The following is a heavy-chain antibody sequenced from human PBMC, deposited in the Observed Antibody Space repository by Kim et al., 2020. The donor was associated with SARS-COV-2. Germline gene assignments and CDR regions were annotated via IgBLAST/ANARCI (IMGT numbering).Heavy chain of an antibody. V-gene: IGHV1-18*04. CDR2: ISAYNGNT. CDR1: GYTFTSYG. Sequence: ASVKVSCKASGYTFTSYGISWVRQAPGQGLEWMGWISAYNGNTNYAQKLQGRVTMTTDTSTSTAYMELRSLRSDDTAVYYCARDRIQLWARYGMDVWGQGTTVTVSS. J-gene: IGHJ6*02. D-gene: IGHD5-18*01. CDR3: ARDRIQLWARYGMDV.